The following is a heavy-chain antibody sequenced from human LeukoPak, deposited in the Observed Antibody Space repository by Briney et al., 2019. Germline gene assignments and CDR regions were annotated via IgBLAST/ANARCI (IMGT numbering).Heavy chain of an antibody. CDR3: ARAYCGGDCYSGGGYFDY. Sequence: SETLSLTCTVSGGSISSYHWSWIRQPPGKGLEWIGYIYYSGSTNYNPSLKSRVTISVDTSKNQFSLKLSSVTAADTAVYYCARAYCGGDCYSGGGYFDYWGQGTLVTVSS. CDR2: IYYSGST. J-gene: IGHJ4*02. CDR1: GGSISSYH. D-gene: IGHD2-21*02. V-gene: IGHV4-59*12.